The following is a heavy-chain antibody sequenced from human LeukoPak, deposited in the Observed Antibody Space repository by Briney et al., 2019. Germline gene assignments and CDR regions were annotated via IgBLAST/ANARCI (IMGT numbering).Heavy chain of an antibody. D-gene: IGHD1-26*01. V-gene: IGHV4-34*01. CDR1: IDSFSNYH. J-gene: IGHJ5*02. CDR3: ARGQGATVPQVDKNWLDP. Sequence: PSETLSLTCAVYIDSFSNYHWNWIRQTPAKGMEWIGEVNESGGTNISPSLRSRVILSVDTSKNQFSLKLISVTVADTAIYYCARGQGATVPQVDKNWLDPWGQGTRVTVSS. CDR2: VNESGGT.